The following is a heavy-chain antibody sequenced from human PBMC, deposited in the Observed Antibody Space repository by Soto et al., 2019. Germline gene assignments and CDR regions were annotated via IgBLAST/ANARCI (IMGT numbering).Heavy chain of an antibody. CDR3: AGGGAGSGPFTWELPDH. J-gene: IGHJ4*02. Sequence: QMQLVQSGAEVKKTWSSVTVSCKALGNTFTYRYLHWVRHAPGQALEWMGWITPFSGDVHYAQKFQERVTITRERSINTAYMQMSILRSEDTAMYFCAGGGAGSGPFTWELPDHWGQGTLVTVSS. D-gene: IGHD1-26*01. CDR2: ITPFSGDV. CDR1: GNTFTYRY. V-gene: IGHV1-45*02.